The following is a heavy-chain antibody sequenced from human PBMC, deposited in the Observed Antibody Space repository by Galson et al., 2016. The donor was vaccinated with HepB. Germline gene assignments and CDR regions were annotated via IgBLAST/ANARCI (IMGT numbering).Heavy chain of an antibody. Sequence: QSGAEVKKPGESLKIFCKGSGYSFATYWIAWVRQMPGKGLEWMGIIYPGDSDTRYSPSFQGQVTIPADKSISTAFLQWSSLKASDTAMYYCARRYLVGISDHLDYWGQGTLVTVSS. CDR3: ARRYLVGISDHLDY. CDR1: GYSFATYW. CDR2: IYPGDSDT. D-gene: IGHD1-26*01. J-gene: IGHJ4*02. V-gene: IGHV5-51*03.